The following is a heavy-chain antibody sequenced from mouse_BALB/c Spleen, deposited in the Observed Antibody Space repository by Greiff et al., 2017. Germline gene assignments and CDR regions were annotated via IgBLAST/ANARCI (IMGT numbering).Heavy chain of an antibody. Sequence: EVQLVESGGGLVKPGGSLKLSCAASGFTFSDYYMYWVRQTPEKRLEWVATISDGGSYTYYPDSVKGRFTISRDNAKNNLYLQVSSLKSEGTAMYYCARGDGSSYAYYAMDYWGQGTSVTVSS. J-gene: IGHJ4*01. CDR3: ARGDGSSYAYYAMDY. CDR1: GFTFSDYY. V-gene: IGHV5-4*02. D-gene: IGHD1-1*01. CDR2: ISDGGSYT.